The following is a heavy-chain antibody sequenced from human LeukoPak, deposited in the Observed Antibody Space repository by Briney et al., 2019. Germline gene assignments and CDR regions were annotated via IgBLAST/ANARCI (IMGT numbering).Heavy chain of an antibody. Sequence: ASVKVSFKASGYTFPGYFMHWGRQAPGQGLEWMGWINPNSGGTNYAQKFQGRVTMTRDTSISTAYMELSRLRSDDTAVYYCARGIVVVPAAMTYYYYYMDVWGKGTTVTVSS. CDR2: INPNSGGT. D-gene: IGHD2-2*01. CDR3: ARGIVVVPAAMTYYYYYMDV. CDR1: GYTFPGYF. V-gene: IGHV1-2*02. J-gene: IGHJ6*03.